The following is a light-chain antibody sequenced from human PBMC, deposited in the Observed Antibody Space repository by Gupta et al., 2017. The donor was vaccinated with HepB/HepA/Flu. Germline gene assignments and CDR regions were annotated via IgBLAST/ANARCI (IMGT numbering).Light chain of an antibody. J-gene: IGLJ2*01. CDR1: SSDVGGYNY. CDR2: DDS. V-gene: IGLV2-11*01. CDR3: CSYAGSNALVV. Sequence: QSALTQPRPVSGSPGPSVTISCTGTSSDVGGYNYVSWYQQHPGKAPKLMIYDDSKRPSGVPDRFSGSKSGNTASLTISGLQAEDEADDYCCSYAGSNALVVFGGGTKLTVL.